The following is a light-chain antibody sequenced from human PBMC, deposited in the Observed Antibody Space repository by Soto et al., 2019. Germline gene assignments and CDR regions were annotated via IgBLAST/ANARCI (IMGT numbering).Light chain of an antibody. V-gene: IGKV3-20*01. Sequence: VLRQSPGTLSLSPVEKATLSCRASQSVSSNLAWYQQKPGQAPRLLIYGASSRATGIPDRFSGSGSGTDFTLTISRLEPEDFAVYYCQQYGSSPRTFGQGTKVDIK. J-gene: IGKJ1*01. CDR1: QSVSSN. CDR3: QQYGSSPRT. CDR2: GAS.